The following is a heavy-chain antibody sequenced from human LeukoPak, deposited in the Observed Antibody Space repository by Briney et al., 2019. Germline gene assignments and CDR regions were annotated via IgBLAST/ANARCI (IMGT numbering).Heavy chain of an antibody. J-gene: IGHJ6*03. D-gene: IGHD5-12*01. CDR3: ARAEAWLRLNSYYYMDV. V-gene: IGHV1-8*03. Sequence: ASVKVSCKASGYSFTSYDINWVRQATGQGLEWMGWMNPNTGNTGYAQKFQGRVTITRNTSISTAYMELYSLRSEDTAVYYCARAEAWLRLNSYYYMDVWGKGTTVTISS. CDR1: GYSFTSYD. CDR2: MNPNTGNT.